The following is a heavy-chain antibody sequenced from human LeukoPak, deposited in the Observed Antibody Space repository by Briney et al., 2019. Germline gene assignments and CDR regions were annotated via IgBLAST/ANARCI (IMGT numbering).Heavy chain of an antibody. CDR2: ILYDGSNK. CDR3: AKERAQWDHKEGMDY. J-gene: IGHJ4*02. Sequence: PGGSLRLSCAASGFTFSSYGMHWVRQAPGKGLEWVAFILYDGSNKYYADSVKGRFTISRDKSTNTLYLQMNSLRVEDTAVYYCAKERAQWDHKEGMDYWGQGTLVTVSS. CDR1: GFTFSSYG. V-gene: IGHV3-30*02. D-gene: IGHD1-26*01.